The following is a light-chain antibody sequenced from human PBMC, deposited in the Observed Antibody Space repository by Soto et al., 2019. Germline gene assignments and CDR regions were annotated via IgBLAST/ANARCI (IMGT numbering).Light chain of an antibody. CDR1: QSITRY. Sequence: DIQVTQSPSSLSASVGDRVTITCRTSQSITRYLNWYQQKPGKAPKLLIYSASTLQSGVPSRFSGGGSETVFTLTISSLQPEDFATYYCQQSYSTPPLSFGGGTKVEIK. V-gene: IGKV1-39*01. CDR3: QQSYSTPPLS. CDR2: SAS. J-gene: IGKJ4*01.